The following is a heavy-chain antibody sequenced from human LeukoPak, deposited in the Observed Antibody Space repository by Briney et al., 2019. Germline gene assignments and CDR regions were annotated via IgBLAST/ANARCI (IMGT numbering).Heavy chain of an antibody. D-gene: IGHD6-13*01. CDR2: IYYSGST. V-gene: IGHV4-59*12. CDR3: AREAAAAGTGAFDI. Sequence: PSETLSLTCTVSGGSISSYYWSWIRQPPGKGLEWIGYIYYSGSTNYNPSLKSRVTISVDTSKNQFFLKLSSVTAADTAVYYCAREAAAAGTGAFDIWGQGTMVTVSS. CDR1: GGSISSYY. J-gene: IGHJ3*02.